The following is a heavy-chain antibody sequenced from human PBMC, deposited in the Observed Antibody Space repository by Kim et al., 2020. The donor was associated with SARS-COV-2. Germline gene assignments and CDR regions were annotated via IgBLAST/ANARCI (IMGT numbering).Heavy chain of an antibody. CDR2: INHSGST. CDR1: GGSFSGYY. D-gene: IGHD3-22*01. J-gene: IGHJ3*02. CDR3: ARSSGYYFPGAFDI. Sequence: SETLSLTCAVYGGSFSGYYWSWIRQPPGKGLEWIGEINHSGSTNYNPSLKSRVTISVDTSKNQFSLKLSSVTAADTAVYYCARSSGYYFPGAFDIWGQGTTVTVSS. V-gene: IGHV4-34*01.